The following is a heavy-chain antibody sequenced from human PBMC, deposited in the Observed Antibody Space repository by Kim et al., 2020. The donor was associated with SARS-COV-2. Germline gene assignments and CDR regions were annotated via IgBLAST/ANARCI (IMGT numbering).Heavy chain of an antibody. CDR3: AALPRGYYYGMDV. D-gene: IGHD1-26*01. Sequence: GESLKISCKGSGYSFTSYWISWVRQMPGKGLEWMGRIDPSDSYTNYSPSFQGHVTIPADKSISTAYLQQSSLKAADTALHYFAALPRGYYYGMDVWGQGT. J-gene: IGHJ6*02. V-gene: IGHV5-10-1*01. CDR2: IDPSDSYT. CDR1: GYSFTSYW.